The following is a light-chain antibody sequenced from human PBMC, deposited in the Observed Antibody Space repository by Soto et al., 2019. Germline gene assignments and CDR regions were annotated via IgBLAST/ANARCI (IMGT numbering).Light chain of an antibody. CDR1: QSVRRSF. V-gene: IGKV3-20*01. CDR2: GAS. J-gene: IGKJ1*01. CDR3: QQYDSSPWT. Sequence: ESVLTQSPGTLSLSPGERATLSCRASQSVRRSFLAWYQLKPGQAPRLLIYGASSRATGIPDRFSGSGSGTDFTLTISRLEPEDFAVYYCQQYDSSPWTFGQGTKVEI.